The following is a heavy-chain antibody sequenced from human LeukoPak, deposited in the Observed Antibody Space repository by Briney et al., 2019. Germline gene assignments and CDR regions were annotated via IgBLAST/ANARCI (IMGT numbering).Heavy chain of an antibody. CDR3: AGSGWQVYFDY. CDR1: GFTFISYW. V-gene: IGHV3-7*01. J-gene: IGHJ4*02. CDR2: IKQDGSER. Sequence: VQPGGSLRLSCAASGFTFISYWMSWVRQAPGKGLEWVANIKQDGSERYYVDSVKGRFTISRDNAKNSLYLQMNSLRAEDTGVYYCAGSGWQVYFDYWGQGTLVTVSS. D-gene: IGHD6-19*01.